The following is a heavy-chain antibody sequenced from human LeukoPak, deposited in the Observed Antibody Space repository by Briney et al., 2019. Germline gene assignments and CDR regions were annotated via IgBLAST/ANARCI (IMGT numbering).Heavy chain of an antibody. D-gene: IGHD4-11*01. CDR2: ISASGATT. CDR1: GFTFSSYV. V-gene: IGHV3-23*01. J-gene: IGHJ4*02. CDR3: ATKGTTVTTNYFDY. Sequence: GGSLRLSCAASGFTFSSYVMSWVRQTPGKGLEWVSYISASGATTYFADSVKGRFTISRDNSKNTLYLQMNSLRAEDTALYYCATKGTTVTTNYFDYWGQGTLVTVSS.